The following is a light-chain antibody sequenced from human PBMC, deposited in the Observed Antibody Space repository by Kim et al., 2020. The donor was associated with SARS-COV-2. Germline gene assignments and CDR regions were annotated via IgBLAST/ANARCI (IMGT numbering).Light chain of an antibody. CDR3: SSYGGSNNLV. CDR1: SIDVGGYNY. J-gene: IGLJ3*02. Sequence: GRSVAMAGTGASIDVGGYNYVSWYQQHPDKAPKLMIYEISKRPSGVPDRFSGSKSGNTASLTVSGLQAEDEADYYCSSYGGSNNLVFGGGTQLTVL. V-gene: IGLV2-8*01. CDR2: EIS.